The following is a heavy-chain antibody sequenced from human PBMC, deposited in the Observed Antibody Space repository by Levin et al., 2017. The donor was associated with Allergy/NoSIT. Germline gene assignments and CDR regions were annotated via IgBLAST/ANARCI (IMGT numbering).Heavy chain of an antibody. J-gene: IGHJ4*02. CDR3: ARVLSGYDLDY. D-gene: IGHD5-12*01. CDR2: INHSGNT. Sequence: RSQTLSLTCAVYGGSFSSYYWSWIRQPPGKGLEWIGEINHSGNTNYNPSLKSRVTISVDTSKNQFSLKLSSVTAADTAVYYCARVLSGYDLDYWGQGTLVTVSS. V-gene: IGHV4-34*01. CDR1: GGSFSSYY.